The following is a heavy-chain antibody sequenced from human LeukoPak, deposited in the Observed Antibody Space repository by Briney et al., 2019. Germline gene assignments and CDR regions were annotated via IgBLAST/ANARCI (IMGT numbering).Heavy chain of an antibody. CDR1: GGSFSGYY. CDR3: ARAPVAAAGFDY. V-gene: IGHV4-34*01. J-gene: IGHJ4*02. Sequence: PETLSLTCAVYGGSFSGYYWSWIRQPPGKGLEWIGEINHSGSTNYNPSLKSRVTISVDTSKNQFSLKLSSETAADTAVYYCARAPVAAAGFDYWGQGTLVTVSS. CDR2: INHSGST. D-gene: IGHD6-13*01.